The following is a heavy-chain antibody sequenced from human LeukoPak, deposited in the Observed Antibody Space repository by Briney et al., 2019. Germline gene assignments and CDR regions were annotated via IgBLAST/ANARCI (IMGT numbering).Heavy chain of an antibody. J-gene: IGHJ4*02. CDR3: ARTGGYSYGYDD. Sequence: ASVKVSCKTSGYTFTGYYMHWVRQAPGQGLEWMGRINPNSGGTNYAQKFQGRVTMTRDTSISTAYMELSRLRSDDTAVYYCARTGGYSYGYDDWGQGTLVTVSS. CDR2: INPNSGGT. V-gene: IGHV1-2*06. CDR1: GYTFTGYY. D-gene: IGHD5-18*01.